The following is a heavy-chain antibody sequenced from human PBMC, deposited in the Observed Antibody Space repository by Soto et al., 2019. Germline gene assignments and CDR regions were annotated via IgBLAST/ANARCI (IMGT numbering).Heavy chain of an antibody. V-gene: IGHV1-69*13. J-gene: IGHJ4*02. CDR1: GGSFSNFG. CDR2: IVPVFGRP. CDR3: AREGSGYNF. Sequence: SVKVSCKASGGSFSNFGISWVRQAPRQGLEWMGGIVPVFGRPNYAQRFRGRLTTTADESTSTGYMELISLRSDDTAVYYCAREGSGYNFWGQGTQVTVSS. D-gene: IGHD5-12*01.